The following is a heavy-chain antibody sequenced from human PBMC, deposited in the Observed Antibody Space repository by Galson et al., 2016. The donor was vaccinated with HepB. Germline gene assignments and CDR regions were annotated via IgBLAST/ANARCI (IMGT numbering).Heavy chain of an antibody. CDR3: ARASGYSNTWFNN. J-gene: IGHJ5*02. D-gene: IGHD1-26*01. CDR1: GFIFSKYV. V-gene: IGHV3-23*01. CDR2: TSDSGHST. Sequence: SLRLSCAASGFIFSKYVMSWVRQAPGKGLERVSVTSDSGHSTYYADSVKGRFTISRDNSKNTLYLQMNSLRVEDTAVYYCARASGYSNTWFNNWGQGTLVTVSS.